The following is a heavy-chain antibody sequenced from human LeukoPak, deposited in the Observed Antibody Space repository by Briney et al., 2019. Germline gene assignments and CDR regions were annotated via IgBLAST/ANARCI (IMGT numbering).Heavy chain of an antibody. D-gene: IGHD4-11*01. CDR2: IYHSGST. V-gene: IGHV4-38-2*02. CDR1: GYSISSGYY. CDR3: ASGNYNNPPYNWFDP. Sequence: SETLSLTCTVSGYSISSGYYWGWIRQPPGKGLEWIGSIYHSGSTYYNPSLKSRVTISVDTSKNQFSLKLSSVTAADTAVYYCASGNYNNPPYNWFDPWGQGTLVTVSS. J-gene: IGHJ5*02.